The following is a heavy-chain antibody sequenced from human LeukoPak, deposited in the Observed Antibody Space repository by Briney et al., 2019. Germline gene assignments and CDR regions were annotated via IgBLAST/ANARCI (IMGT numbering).Heavy chain of an antibody. CDR2: ISAYNGNT. V-gene: IGHV1-18*01. CDR3: ARDNLRFSVVVPAAIAYYYYGMDV. CDR1: GYTFTSYG. D-gene: IGHD2-2*02. J-gene: IGHJ6*02. Sequence: ASVKVSCKASGYTFTSYGISWVRQAPGQGLEWMGWISAYNGNTNYAQKLQGRVTMTTDTSTSTAYMELRSLRSDDTAVYYCARDNLRFSVVVPAAIAYYYYGMDVWGQGTTVTVSS.